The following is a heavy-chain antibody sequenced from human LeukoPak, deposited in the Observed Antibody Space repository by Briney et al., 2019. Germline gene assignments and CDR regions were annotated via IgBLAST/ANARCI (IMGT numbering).Heavy chain of an antibody. D-gene: IGHD3-22*01. CDR2: IWHDGNNK. J-gene: IGHJ4*02. CDR1: GFTFSSYW. Sequence: GGSLRLSCAASGFTFSSYWMSWVRQAPGKGLEWVAAIWHDGNNKYYVDSVKGRFTISRDNSKNTVYLQMNSLRVEDTAVYYCARDSGDSSGYYPGYWGQGTLVTVSS. CDR3: ARDSGDSSGYYPGY. V-gene: IGHV3-33*08.